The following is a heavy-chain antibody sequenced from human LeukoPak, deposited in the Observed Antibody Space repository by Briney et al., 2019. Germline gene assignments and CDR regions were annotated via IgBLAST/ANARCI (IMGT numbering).Heavy chain of an antibody. CDR3: ARDSNIVVVVAATKTNWFDP. CDR2: ISSSGSTI. D-gene: IGHD2-15*01. Sequence: GGSLRLSCAASGFTFSDYYMSCIRQAPGKGLEWVSYISSSGSTIYYADSVKGRFTISSDNAKNSLYLQMNSLRAEDTAVYDCARDSNIVVVVAATKTNWFDPWGQGTLVTVSS. CDR1: GFTFSDYY. V-gene: IGHV3-11*04. J-gene: IGHJ5*02.